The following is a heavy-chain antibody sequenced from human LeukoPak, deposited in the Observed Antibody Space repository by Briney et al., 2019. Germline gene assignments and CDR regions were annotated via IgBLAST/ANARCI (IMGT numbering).Heavy chain of an antibody. CDR1: GFTFSSYE. CDR3: ARSEEYYGSGSYYNFPPLDY. V-gene: IGHV3-48*03. J-gene: IGHJ4*02. D-gene: IGHD3-10*01. Sequence: GGSLILSCAASGFTFSSYEMNWVRQAPGKGLEWVSYISSSGSTIYYADSVKGRFTISRDNAKNSLYLQMNSLRAEDAAVYYCARSEEYYGSGSYYNFPPLDYWGQGTLVTVSS. CDR2: ISSSGSTI.